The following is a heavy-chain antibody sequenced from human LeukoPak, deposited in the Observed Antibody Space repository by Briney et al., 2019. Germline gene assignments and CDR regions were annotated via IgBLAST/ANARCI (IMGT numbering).Heavy chain of an antibody. CDR2: ISGSGGST. CDR3: AKTHGHYDILTGYGYFQH. Sequence: GGSLRLSCAASGFTFSSYAMSWVRQAPGKGLEWVSAISGSGGSTYYADSVKGRFTISRDNSKNTLYLQMNSLRAEDTAVYYCAKTHGHYDILTGYGYFQHWGQGTLVTVSS. D-gene: IGHD3-9*01. CDR1: GFTFSSYA. J-gene: IGHJ1*01. V-gene: IGHV3-23*01.